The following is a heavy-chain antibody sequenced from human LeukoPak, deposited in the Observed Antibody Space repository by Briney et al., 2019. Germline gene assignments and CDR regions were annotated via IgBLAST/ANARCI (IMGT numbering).Heavy chain of an antibody. J-gene: IGHJ3*02. Sequence: TSEPLSLTCTVSGGSISSYYWSWIRQPPGKGLEWIGYIYYSGSTNYNPSLKSRVTISVDTSKNQFSLKLSSVTAADTAVYYCARAQDCSSTSCYTLHDAFDIWGQGTMVTVPS. CDR2: IYYSGST. D-gene: IGHD2-2*02. CDR3: ARAQDCSSTSCYTLHDAFDI. CDR1: GGSISSYY. V-gene: IGHV4-59*01.